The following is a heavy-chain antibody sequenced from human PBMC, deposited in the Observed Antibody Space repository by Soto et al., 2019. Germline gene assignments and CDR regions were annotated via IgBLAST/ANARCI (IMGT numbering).Heavy chain of an antibody. CDR1: GGTFSSYA. CDR3: ALRKLVEMATMLEAFDI. J-gene: IGHJ3*02. CDR2: IIPIFGTA. Sequence: SVKVSCKASGGTFSSYAISWVRQAPGQGLEWMGGIIPIFGTANYEQKFQGRVTITADESTSTAYMELSSLRSEDTAVYYCALRKLVEMATMLEAFDIWGQGTMVTVSS. V-gene: IGHV1-69*13. D-gene: IGHD5-12*01.